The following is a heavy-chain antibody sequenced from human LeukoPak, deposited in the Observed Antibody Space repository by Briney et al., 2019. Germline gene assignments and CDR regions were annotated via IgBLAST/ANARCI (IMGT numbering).Heavy chain of an antibody. D-gene: IGHD3-22*01. V-gene: IGHV3-21*04. CDR1: GFSFSTYN. CDR3: ARDSSGLD. Sequence: GESLRLSCAASGFSFSTYNMNWVRQAPGKGLEWVSSITTSSTYIYYADSVKGRFTISRDNAKNSLYLQMNSLRAEDTAVYYCARDSSGLDWGQGTLVTVSS. J-gene: IGHJ4*02. CDR2: ITTSSTYI.